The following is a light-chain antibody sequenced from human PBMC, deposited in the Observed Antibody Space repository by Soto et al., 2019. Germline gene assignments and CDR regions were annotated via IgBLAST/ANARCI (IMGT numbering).Light chain of an antibody. Sequence: DIKMTQSPSALSAYVGDRVTITFRASQSISSWLAWYQQKPGKAPKLLIYDASSLESGVPSRFSGSGSGTEFTLTISSLQPDDFATYYCQQYNSYRTFGQGTKVDIK. CDR1: QSISSW. V-gene: IGKV1-5*01. J-gene: IGKJ1*01. CDR3: QQYNSYRT. CDR2: DAS.